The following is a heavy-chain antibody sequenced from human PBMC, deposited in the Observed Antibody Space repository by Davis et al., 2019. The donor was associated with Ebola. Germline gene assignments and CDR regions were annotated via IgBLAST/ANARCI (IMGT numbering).Heavy chain of an antibody. D-gene: IGHD6-13*01. CDR2: IYYSGST. Sequence: MPSETLSLTCTVSGGSISSYYWSWIRQPPGKGLEWIGYIYYSGSTNYNPSLKSRVTISVDTSKNQFSLKLSSVTAADTAVYYCARQGIAAAGKGQFDYWGQGTLVTVSS. CDR3: ARQGIAAAGKGQFDY. CDR1: GGSISSYY. J-gene: IGHJ4*02. V-gene: IGHV4-59*08.